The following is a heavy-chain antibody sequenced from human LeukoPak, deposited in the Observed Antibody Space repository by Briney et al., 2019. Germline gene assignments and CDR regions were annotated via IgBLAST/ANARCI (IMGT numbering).Heavy chain of an antibody. Sequence: GGSLRLSCTASGFSFSDYAMTWVRQAPGKGLEWVGFIRNKANGGTADYAASVKGRFTISRDDSKTIAYLQMNSLKTEDTAVYYCSRAHSTGWLGINDYWGQGALVTVSS. D-gene: IGHD6-19*01. CDR1: GFSFSDYA. CDR3: SRAHSTGWLGINDY. V-gene: IGHV3-49*04. J-gene: IGHJ4*02. CDR2: IRNKANGGTA.